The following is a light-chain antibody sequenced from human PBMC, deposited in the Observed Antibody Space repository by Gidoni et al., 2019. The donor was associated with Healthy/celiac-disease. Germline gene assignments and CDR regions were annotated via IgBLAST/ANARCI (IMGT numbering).Light chain of an antibody. J-gene: IGKJ3*01. CDR1: QSVSSY. CDR3: QQRSNWPPFP. V-gene: IGKV3-11*01. Sequence: VLTQSPATLALSPGGRATLSCRASQSVSSYLAWYQQKPGQAPRLLIYDASNRATGIPARFSGSGSGTDFTLTIISLEPEDFTVYYCQQRSNWPPFPFGPGTKVDI. CDR2: DAS.